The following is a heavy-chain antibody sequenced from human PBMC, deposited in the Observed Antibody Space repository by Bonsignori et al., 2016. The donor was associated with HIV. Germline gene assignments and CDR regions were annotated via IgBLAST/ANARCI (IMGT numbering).Heavy chain of an antibody. CDR3: ASELRFLEWFY. V-gene: IGHV3-48*03. J-gene: IGHJ4*02. CDR1: GFTFSSYE. CDR2: ISSSGSTI. D-gene: IGHD3-3*01. Sequence: GGSLRLSCAASGFTFSSYEMNWVRQAPGKGLEWVSYISSSGSTIYYADSVKGRFTISRDNAKNSLYLQMNSLRAEDTAVYYCASELRFLEWFYWGQGTLVTVSS.